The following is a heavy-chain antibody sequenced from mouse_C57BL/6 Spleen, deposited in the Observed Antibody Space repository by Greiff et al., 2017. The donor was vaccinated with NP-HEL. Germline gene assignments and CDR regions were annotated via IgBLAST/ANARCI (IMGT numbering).Heavy chain of an antibody. J-gene: IGHJ1*03. CDR2: ISSGSSTI. Sequence: EVQLVESGGGLVKPGGSLKLSCAASGFTFSDYGMHWVRQAPEKGLEWVAYISSGSSTIYYADTVKGRFTISRDNAKNTLFLQMTSLRSEDTAMYYCARQLRLRNWYFDVWGTGTTVTVSS. CDR1: GFTFSDYG. D-gene: IGHD3-2*02. CDR3: ARQLRLRNWYFDV. V-gene: IGHV5-17*01.